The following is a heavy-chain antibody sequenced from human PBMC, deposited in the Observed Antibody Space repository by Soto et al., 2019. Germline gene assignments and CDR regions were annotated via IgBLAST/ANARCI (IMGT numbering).Heavy chain of an antibody. J-gene: IGHJ6*02. CDR3: ARGDPGVLHL. V-gene: IGHV3-30*04. Sequence: ESGGGVVQPGTSLRLSCVVSGFTLSDYPMHWVRQAPGRGLQWVAVISYDGNSKYYTNSVKGRFTFSKDDSKNTLYLQMNNLKTEDTAVYYCARGDPGVLHLWGQGATVTVS. CDR1: GFTLSDYP. D-gene: IGHD2-8*01. CDR2: ISYDGNSK.